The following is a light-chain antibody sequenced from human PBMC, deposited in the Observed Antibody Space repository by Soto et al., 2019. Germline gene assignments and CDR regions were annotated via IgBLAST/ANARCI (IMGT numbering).Light chain of an antibody. Sequence: ESVLTQSPGTLSLSPGERGTLSCRSSQSVSSSYLAWYQQKPGQSPRLLIYGASSRATGIPDRFSGSGSETDFTLTISRLEPEDFAVYYCQQYGSSPFTFGGGTKVDIK. CDR3: QQYGSSPFT. V-gene: IGKV3-20*01. J-gene: IGKJ4*01. CDR2: GAS. CDR1: QSVSSSY.